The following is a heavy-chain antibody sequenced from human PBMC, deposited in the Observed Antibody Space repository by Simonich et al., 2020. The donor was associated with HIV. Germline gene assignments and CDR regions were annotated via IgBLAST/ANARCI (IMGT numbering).Heavy chain of an antibody. Sequence: QVQLQQWGAGLLKSSETLSLTCAVYGGSFSGYYWGGIRQPPGKGREWIGEINHSGKTNYNPSLKSRVAISVDTSKNQFSLKLSSVTAADTAMYYCARRGGYAFDYWGQGTLVTVSS. J-gene: IGHJ4*02. V-gene: IGHV4-34*01. D-gene: IGHD5-12*01. CDR2: INHSGKT. CDR1: GGSFSGYY. CDR3: ARRGGYAFDY.